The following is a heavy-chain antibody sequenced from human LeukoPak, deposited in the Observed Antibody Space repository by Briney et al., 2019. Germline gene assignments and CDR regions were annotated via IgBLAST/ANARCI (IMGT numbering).Heavy chain of an antibody. D-gene: IGHD2-2*02. Sequence: ASVTVSCKTSGYTFTDYYLHWVRQAPGQKPEWMGRIDPDSGGTHYGQKFQGRVTVTRDTSIATVYMELSGLTSDDTAVYYCARVPGPYTTSRFDFWGQGTLVTVSS. CDR2: IDPDSGGT. V-gene: IGHV1-2*02. J-gene: IGHJ4*02. CDR1: GYTFTDYY. CDR3: ARVPGPYTTSRFDF.